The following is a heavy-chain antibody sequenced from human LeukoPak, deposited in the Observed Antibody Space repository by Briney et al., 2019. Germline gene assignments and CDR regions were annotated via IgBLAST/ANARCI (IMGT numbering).Heavy chain of an antibody. J-gene: IGHJ5*02. D-gene: IGHD2-15*01. CDR1: GCTFTSYA. V-gene: IGHV1-69*13. CDR2: IIPIFGTA. Sequence: ASVKVSCKASGCTFTSYAISWVRQAPGQGLEWMGWIIPIFGTANYAQKFQGRVTITADESTSTAYMELSSLRSEDTAVYYCARACGGGSCRRNWFDPWGQGTLVTVSS. CDR3: ARACGGGSCRRNWFDP.